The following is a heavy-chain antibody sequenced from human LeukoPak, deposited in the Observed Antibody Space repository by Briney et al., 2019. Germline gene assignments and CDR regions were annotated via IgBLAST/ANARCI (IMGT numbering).Heavy chain of an antibody. Sequence: QPGGSLRLSCAASGFTFSSYGMHWVRQAPGKGLEWVAVISYDGSNKYYADSVKGRFTISRDNSKNTLYLQMNSLRAEDTAVYYCAKSSPYSGSYSSSDYWGQGTLVTVSS. V-gene: IGHV3-30*18. J-gene: IGHJ4*02. CDR3: AKSSPYSGSYSSSDY. CDR2: ISYDGSNK. CDR1: GFTFSSYG. D-gene: IGHD1-26*01.